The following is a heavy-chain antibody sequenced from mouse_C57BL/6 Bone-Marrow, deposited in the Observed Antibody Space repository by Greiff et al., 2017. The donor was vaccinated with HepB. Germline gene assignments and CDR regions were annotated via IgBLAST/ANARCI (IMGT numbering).Heavy chain of an antibody. CDR3: ARRSSYVGYFDV. V-gene: IGHV1-81*01. CDR2: IYPRSGNT. Sequence: VQLQQSGAELAKPGASVKLSCKASGYTFTSYGISWVKQRTGQGLEWIGEIYPRSGNTYYNEKFKGKATLTADKSSSTAYMELRSLTSEDSAVYFCARRSSYVGYFDVWGTGTTVTVSS. J-gene: IGHJ1*03. D-gene: IGHD1-1*01. CDR1: GYTFTSYG.